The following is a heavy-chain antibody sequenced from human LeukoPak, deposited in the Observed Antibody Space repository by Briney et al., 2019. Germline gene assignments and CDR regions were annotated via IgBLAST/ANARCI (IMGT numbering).Heavy chain of an antibody. V-gene: IGHV4-30-2*01. D-gene: IGHD3-10*01. J-gene: IGHJ5*02. CDR2: IYHSGST. CDR3: ARGLRSRSNHNWFDP. CDR1: GGSISSGGYS. Sequence: SQTLSLTCAVSGGSISSGGYSWSWIRQPPGKGLEWIGYIYHSGSTYYNPSLKSQVTISVDRSKNQFSLKLSSVTAADTAVYYCARGLRSRSNHNWFDPWGQGTLVTVSS.